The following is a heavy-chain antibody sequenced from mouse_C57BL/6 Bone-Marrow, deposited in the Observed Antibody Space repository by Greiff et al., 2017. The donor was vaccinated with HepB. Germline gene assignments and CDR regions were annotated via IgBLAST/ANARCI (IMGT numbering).Heavy chain of an antibody. CDR3: ARHRPNYYYGPSWDYYAMDY. J-gene: IGHJ4*01. D-gene: IGHD1-1*01. V-gene: IGHV2-6-1*01. CDR2: IWSDGST. CDR1: GFSLTSYG. Sequence: VMLVESGPGLVAPSQSLSITCTVSGFSLTSYGVHWVRQPPGKGLEWLVVIWSDGSTTYNSALKSRLSISKDNSKSQVFLKMNSLQTDDTAMYYCARHRPNYYYGPSWDYYAMDYWGQGTSVTVSS.